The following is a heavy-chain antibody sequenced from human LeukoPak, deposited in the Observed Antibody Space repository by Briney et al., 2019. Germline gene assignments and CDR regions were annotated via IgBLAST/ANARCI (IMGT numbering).Heavy chain of an antibody. CDR3: ANRRSGEPFDY. Sequence: GGSLKLSCAASGFTFSSYAMNWVRQAPGKGLEWVSAISGSGGSTYYADSVKGRFTISRDNSKNTLYQQMNSLRAEDTAVYYCANRRSGEPFDYWGQGTLVTVSS. D-gene: IGHD1-26*01. CDR2: ISGSGGST. J-gene: IGHJ4*02. CDR1: GFTFSSYA. V-gene: IGHV3-23*01.